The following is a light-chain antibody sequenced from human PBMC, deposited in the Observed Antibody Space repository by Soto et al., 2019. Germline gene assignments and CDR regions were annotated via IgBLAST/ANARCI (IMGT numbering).Light chain of an antibody. J-gene: IGLJ3*02. CDR1: SSDVGSYNL. CDR2: EDS. Sequence: QSALTQPASVSGSPGQSITISCTGTSSDVGSYNLVSRYQQHPGKAPKLMIYEDSKRPSGVSNRFSGSKSGNTASLTISGLQAEDEADYYCCSYAGSSNWVFGGGTKLTVL. V-gene: IGLV2-23*01. CDR3: CSYAGSSNWV.